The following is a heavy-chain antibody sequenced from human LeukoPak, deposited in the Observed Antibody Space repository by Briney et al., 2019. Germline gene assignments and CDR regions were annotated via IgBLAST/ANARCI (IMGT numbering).Heavy chain of an antibody. V-gene: IGHV1-46*01. D-gene: IGHD3-9*01. CDR3: ATGRYFDWLVFDY. CDR1: GYTFTSYY. CDR2: INPSGGST. J-gene: IGHJ4*02. Sequence: GASVKVSCKASGYTFTSYYMHWVRQAPGQGLEWMGIINPSGGSTSYAQKFQGRVTITADKSTSTAYMELSSLRSEDTAVYYCATGRYFDWLVFDYWGQGTLVTVSS.